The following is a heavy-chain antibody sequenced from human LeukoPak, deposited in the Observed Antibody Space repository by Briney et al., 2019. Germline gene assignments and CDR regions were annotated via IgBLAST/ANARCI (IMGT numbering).Heavy chain of an antibody. CDR1: GFTFSNYG. J-gene: IGHJ4*02. Sequence: GGSLRLSCAASGFTFSNYGLHWVRQAPGKGLEWVALIRYDGSNEYYADSVKGRFTISRDNSKNTLYLQMNSLRAEDTAVYYCAKGPITIFQQYYFDYWGQGTLVTVSS. V-gene: IGHV3-30*02. CDR3: AKGPITIFQQYYFDY. D-gene: IGHD3-9*01. CDR2: IRYDGSNE.